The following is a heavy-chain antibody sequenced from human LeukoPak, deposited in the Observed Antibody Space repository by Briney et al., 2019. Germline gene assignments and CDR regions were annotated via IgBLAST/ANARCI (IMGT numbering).Heavy chain of an antibody. V-gene: IGHV4-59*12. Sequence: SGTLSLTCTVSGVSISTYYWSWIRQPPGKGLEWIGYIYYSGSTNYNPSLDSRVTISVDKSKNQFSLKLSSVTAADTAVYYCARTITYYYDSSGYSGNDAFDIWGQGTMVTVSS. D-gene: IGHD3-22*01. CDR1: GVSISTYY. CDR3: ARTITYYYDSSGYSGNDAFDI. J-gene: IGHJ3*02. CDR2: IYYSGST.